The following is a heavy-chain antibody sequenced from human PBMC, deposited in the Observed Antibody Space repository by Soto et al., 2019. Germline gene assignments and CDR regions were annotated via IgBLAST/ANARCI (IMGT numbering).Heavy chain of an antibody. V-gene: IGHV1-69*01. J-gene: IGHJ5*02. D-gene: IGHD1-26*01. CDR1: GGTFSSYA. CDR3: SREVGATLNLFDP. CDR2: IIPIFGTA. Sequence: QVQLVQSGAEVKKPGSSVKVSCKASGGTFSSYAISWVRQAPGQGLEWMGGIIPIFGTANYAQKFQGIVTISADESTSTAYMELSSLRSEDTAVYYCSREVGATLNLFDPWGQGTLVTVSS.